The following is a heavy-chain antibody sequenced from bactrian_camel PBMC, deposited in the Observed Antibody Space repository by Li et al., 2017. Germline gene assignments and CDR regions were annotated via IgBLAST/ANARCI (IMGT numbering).Heavy chain of an antibody. CDR2: IDSDGLA. J-gene: IGHJ7*01. D-gene: IGHD1*01. CDR1: GYFTSSYC. V-gene: IGHV3S53*01. Sequence: HVQLVESGGGSVQAGGSLRLSCAASGYFTSSYCMGWFRQAPGKEREGVAVIDSDGLAKYADSVKGRFTISKDSAKRILYLQMNALQPDDTAVYTCALGARTGSANDCTPWGMDYWGQGTQVTISS.